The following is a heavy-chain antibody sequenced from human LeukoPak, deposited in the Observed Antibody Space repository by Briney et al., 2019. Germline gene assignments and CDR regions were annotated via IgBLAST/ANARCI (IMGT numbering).Heavy chain of an antibody. D-gene: IGHD3-16*01. CDR1: GGSISSYY. J-gene: IGHJ4*02. Sequence: PSETLSLTCTVSGGSISSYYWSWIRQPPGKGLEWIGYIYYSGSTNYNPSLKSRVTISVDTSKNQFSLKLSSVIAADTAVYYCARHKAEVGVDYWGQGTLVTVSS. V-gene: IGHV4-59*08. CDR2: IYYSGST. CDR3: ARHKAEVGVDY.